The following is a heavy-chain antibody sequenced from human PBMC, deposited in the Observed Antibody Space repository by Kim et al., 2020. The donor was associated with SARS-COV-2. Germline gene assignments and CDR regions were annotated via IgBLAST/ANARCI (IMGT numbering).Heavy chain of an antibody. Sequence: PSLKCRVTIAVDTSKNQFSLKLSYVTAADTAVYYWDRVVWNDFWSGYFDYWGQGTLVTVSS. V-gene: IGHV4-30-2*05. CDR3: DRVVWNDFWSGYFDY. J-gene: IGHJ4*02. D-gene: IGHD3-3*01.